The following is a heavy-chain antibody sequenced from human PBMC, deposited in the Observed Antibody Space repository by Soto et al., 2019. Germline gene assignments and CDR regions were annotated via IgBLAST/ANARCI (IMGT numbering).Heavy chain of an antibody. Sequence: RRLSCAASGFTISSYWMSWVRQAPGKGLEWVANIKQDGSEKYYVDSVKGRFTISRDNAKNSLYLQMNSLRAEDTAVYYCARDYNYYVSSGYPTDYWGHGTLVTDSS. V-gene: IGHV3-7*03. D-gene: IGHD3-22*01. CDR1: GFTISSYW. J-gene: IGHJ4*01. CDR3: ARDYNYYVSSGYPTDY. CDR2: IKQDGSEK.